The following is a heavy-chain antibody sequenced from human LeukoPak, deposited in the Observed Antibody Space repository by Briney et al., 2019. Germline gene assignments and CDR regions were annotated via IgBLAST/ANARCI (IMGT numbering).Heavy chain of an antibody. Sequence: GGSLRLSCAASGSTFSSYSMNWVRQAPGKGLEWVSSISGSSSYIYYADSVKGRFTISRDNAKNSLYLQMNSLRAEDTAVYYCARSRGSSGWYRWFDPWGQGTLVTVSS. V-gene: IGHV3-21*01. D-gene: IGHD6-19*01. J-gene: IGHJ5*02. CDR3: ARSRGSSGWYRWFDP. CDR1: GSTFSSYS. CDR2: ISGSSSYI.